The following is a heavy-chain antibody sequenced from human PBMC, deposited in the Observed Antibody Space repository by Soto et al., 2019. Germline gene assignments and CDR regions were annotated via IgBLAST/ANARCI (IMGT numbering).Heavy chain of an antibody. CDR2: ISGSGGST. J-gene: IGHJ4*02. CDR1: GFTFSNYA. CDR3: AKGTVGGTRSAFDY. Sequence: EVQLLESVGDLVQPGGSLRLSCAASGFTFSNYAMNWVRQAPGKGLEWVSTISGSGGSTYYADSVKGRFTISRDNAKNPLYLQMNSLRAEDTAVYYCAKGTVGGTRSAFDYWGQGTLVTVSS. V-gene: IGHV3-23*01. D-gene: IGHD1-26*01.